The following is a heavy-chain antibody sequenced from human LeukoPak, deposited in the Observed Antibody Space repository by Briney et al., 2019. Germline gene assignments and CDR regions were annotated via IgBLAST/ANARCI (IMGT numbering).Heavy chain of an antibody. CDR3: ARDCSGGSCYGAFDI. D-gene: IGHD2-15*01. CDR1: GASIRSGDYY. CDR2: IYDSGST. V-gene: IGHV4-30-4*01. J-gene: IGHJ3*02. Sequence: SQTLSLTCTVPGASIRSGDYYWSWIRQPPGKGLEWIGYIYDSGSTYYNPSLKSRITISVDTSENRSSLKLSSVTATDTAVYYCARDCSGGSCYGAFDIWGQGTMVTVSS.